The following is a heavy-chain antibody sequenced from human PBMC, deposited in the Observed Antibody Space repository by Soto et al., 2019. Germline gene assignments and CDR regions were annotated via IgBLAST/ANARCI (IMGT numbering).Heavy chain of an antibody. CDR1: GFTFSSYA. CDR3: ARSPHYYDFWSGYPPNYYYYYGMDV. Sequence: GGSLRLSCAASGFTFSSYAMSWVRQAPGKGLEWVSAISGSGGSTYYADSVKGRFTISRDNSKNTLYLQMNSLRAEDTAVYYCARSPHYYDFWSGYPPNYYYYYGMDVWGQGTTVTVS. CDR2: ISGSGGST. V-gene: IGHV3-23*01. D-gene: IGHD3-3*01. J-gene: IGHJ6*02.